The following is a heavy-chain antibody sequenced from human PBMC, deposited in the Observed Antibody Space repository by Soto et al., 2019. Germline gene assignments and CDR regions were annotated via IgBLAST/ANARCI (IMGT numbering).Heavy chain of an antibody. CDR1: GFTFSNYG. Sequence: QVQLVESGGGVVQPGKSLRLSCAASGFTFSNYGMHWVRQAPGKGLEWMTFISCDGIDKYYGDSVKGRVTISRDNSRNTLYLQINSLISEDTAVYYCATSRRTGATSYYYYIMDVWGQGTTVTVSS. V-gene: IGHV3-30*03. D-gene: IGHD1-1*01. J-gene: IGHJ6*02. CDR2: ISCDGIDK. CDR3: ATSRRTGATSYYYYIMDV.